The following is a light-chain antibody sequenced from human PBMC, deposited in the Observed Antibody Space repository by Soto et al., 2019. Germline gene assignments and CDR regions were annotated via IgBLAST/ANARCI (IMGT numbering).Light chain of an antibody. Sequence: DIQMTQSPSPLSASAGDRVTITCRASQSIRNYLNWYQQKPGKAPKLLIYAASSLQSGVPSRFSGSGSGTDFTLTISSLQPEDFAAYYCQQSYNTPWTFGQGTKVDIK. J-gene: IGKJ1*01. CDR3: QQSYNTPWT. V-gene: IGKV1-39*01. CDR1: QSIRNY. CDR2: AAS.